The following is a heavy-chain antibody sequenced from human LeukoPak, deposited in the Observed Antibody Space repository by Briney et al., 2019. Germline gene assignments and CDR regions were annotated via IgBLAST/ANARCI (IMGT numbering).Heavy chain of an antibody. CDR2: ISGSGGST. D-gene: IGHD6-13*01. Sequence: GGSLRLSCAASGFTFDDYGMSWVRQAPGKGLEWVSAISGSGGSTYYADSVKGRFTISRDNSKNTLYLQMNSLRAEDTAVYYCARLAAGTGDWFDPWGQGTLVTVSS. CDR3: ARLAAGTGDWFDP. CDR1: GFTFDDYG. J-gene: IGHJ5*02. V-gene: IGHV3-23*01.